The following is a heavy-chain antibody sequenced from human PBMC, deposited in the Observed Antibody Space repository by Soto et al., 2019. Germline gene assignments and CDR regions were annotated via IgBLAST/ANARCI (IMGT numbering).Heavy chain of an antibody. Sequence: QVQLVESGGGVVQPGRSLRLSCAASGFTFSSYGMHWVRQAPGKGLEWVTVISYDGNLKYYADSVRGRFTVSGDDSKSTLYLQMNSLGTEYTAVYYCAREGADGEWSFALWGRGTLVTVYS. CDR3: AREGADGEWSFAL. CDR1: GFTFSSYG. J-gene: IGHJ2*01. V-gene: IGHV3-30*03. D-gene: IGHD3-10*01. CDR2: ISYDGNLK.